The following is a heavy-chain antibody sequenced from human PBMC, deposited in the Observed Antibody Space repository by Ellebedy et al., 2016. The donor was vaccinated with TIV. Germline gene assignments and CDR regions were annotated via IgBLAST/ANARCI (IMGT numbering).Heavy chain of an antibody. CDR2: IWYDGSNK. J-gene: IGHJ4*02. CDR3: ARDPAMGLPDY. V-gene: IGHV3-33*08. D-gene: IGHD5-12*01. Sequence: GGSLRLSCAASGFTFSSYSMNWVRQAPGKGLEWVAVIWYDGSNKYYADSVKGRFTISRDNSKNTLYLQMNSLRAEDTAVYDCARDPAMGLPDYWGQGTLVTVSS. CDR1: GFTFSSYS.